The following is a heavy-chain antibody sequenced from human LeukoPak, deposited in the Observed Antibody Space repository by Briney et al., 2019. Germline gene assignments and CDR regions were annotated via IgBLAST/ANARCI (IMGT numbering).Heavy chain of an antibody. V-gene: IGHV4-59*01. CDR3: ARVIMSSVYYYYMDV. CDR2: IYYSGST. Sequence: SSETLSLTCTVSGGSISSYYWSWIRQPPGKGLEWIGYIYYSGSTNYNPSLKSRVTISVDTSKNQFSLRLGSVTAADTAVHYCARVIMSSVYYYYMDVWGKGTTVTVSS. D-gene: IGHD3-3*01. CDR1: GGSISSYY. J-gene: IGHJ6*03.